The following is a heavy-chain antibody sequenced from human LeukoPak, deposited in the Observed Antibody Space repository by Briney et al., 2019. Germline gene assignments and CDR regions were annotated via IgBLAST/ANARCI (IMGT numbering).Heavy chain of an antibody. CDR1: GGSISSGSYY. CDR2: ISSSGSTI. V-gene: IGHV3-11*01. D-gene: IGHD3-16*01. J-gene: IGHJ4*02. Sequence: LSLTCTVSGGSISSGSYYWSWIRQAPGKGLEWVSYISSSGSTIYYADSVKGRFTISRDNAKNSLYLQMNSLRAEDTAVYYCAMTPGYVGYWGQGTLVTVSS. CDR3: AMTPGYVGY.